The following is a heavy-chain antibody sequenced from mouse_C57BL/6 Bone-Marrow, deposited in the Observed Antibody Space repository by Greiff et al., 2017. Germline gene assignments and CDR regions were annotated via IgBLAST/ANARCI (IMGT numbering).Heavy chain of an antibody. CDR1: GYTFTDYN. J-gene: IGHJ2*01. D-gene: IGHD2-4*01. CDR2: INPNNGGT. V-gene: IGHV1-18*01. CDR3: ARRNDSLDY. Sequence: VQLQQSGPELVKPGASVKIPCKASGYTFTDYNMDWVKQSHGKSLEWIGDINPNNGGTIYNQKFKGKVTLTVAKSSRTDYMELRSLSSEDTAVYYCARRNDSLDYWGQGTTLTVSA.